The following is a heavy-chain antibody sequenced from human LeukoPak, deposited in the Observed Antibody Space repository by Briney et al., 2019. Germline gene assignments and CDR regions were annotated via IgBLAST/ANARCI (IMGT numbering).Heavy chain of an antibody. V-gene: IGHV1-2*02. J-gene: IGHJ4*02. CDR3: ASDYYHSSGLEY. CDR2: INPNSGGT. D-gene: IGHD3-22*01. CDR1: GYTFTGYY. Sequence: GASVKVSCTASGYTFTGYYMHWVRQAPGQGLEWMGWINPNSGGTNYAQKFQGRVTMTRDTSISTAYMELSRLRSDDTAVYYSASDYYHSSGLEYWGQGTLVTVSS.